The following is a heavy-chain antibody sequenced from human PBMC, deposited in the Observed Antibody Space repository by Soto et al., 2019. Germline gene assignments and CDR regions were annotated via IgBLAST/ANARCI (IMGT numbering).Heavy chain of an antibody. Sequence: QVQLQESDPGLVKPSQTLSLTCTVSGGSINSGGYYWTWIRQHPGKGLQWIGYMYHSGTTYYNPSLKSRLTMSVDTSNNQFSLKLNSVTAADTAVYYCARGRYSGYGGHWFDPWGQGTLVTVSS. CDR1: GGSINSGGYY. CDR2: MYHSGTT. CDR3: ARGRYSGYGGHWFDP. D-gene: IGHD5-12*01. J-gene: IGHJ5*02. V-gene: IGHV4-31*03.